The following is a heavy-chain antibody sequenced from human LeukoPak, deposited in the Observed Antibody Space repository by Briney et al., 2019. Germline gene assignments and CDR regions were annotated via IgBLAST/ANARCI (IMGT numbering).Heavy chain of an antibody. CDR2: IYYRGNT. CDR1: GGSISSDY. D-gene: IGHD3-22*01. CDR3: ARLSGYSSGHYYSDY. Sequence: KTSETLSLTCTVSGGSISSDYWSWIRQPPGKGLEWIGYIYYRGNTNYNPSLKSRVTISVDTSKNQFSLKLSSVTAADTAVYYCARLSGYSSGHYYSDYWGQGTLVTVSS. J-gene: IGHJ4*02. V-gene: IGHV4-59*01.